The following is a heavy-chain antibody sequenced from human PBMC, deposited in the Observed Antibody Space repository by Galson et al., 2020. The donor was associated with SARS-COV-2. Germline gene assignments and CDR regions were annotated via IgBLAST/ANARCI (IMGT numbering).Heavy chain of an antibody. V-gene: IGHV4-39*01. CDR1: GGSVRSSGKY. CDR3: ARGAYDPLAGHYRDYGMDV. Sequence: SETLSLTCTVPGGSVRSSGKYWVWIRQSPGKGLEYIGSIHYSGSTYSNPSLKSRVTTSVDTSKNQVSLKLSSVTAADTAVYYCARGAYDPLAGHYRDYGMDVWGQGTTVTVSS. J-gene: IGHJ6*02. D-gene: IGHD3-9*01. CDR2: IHYSGST.